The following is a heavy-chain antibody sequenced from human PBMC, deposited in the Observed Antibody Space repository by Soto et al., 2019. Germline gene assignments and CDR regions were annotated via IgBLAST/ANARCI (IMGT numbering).Heavy chain of an antibody. J-gene: IGHJ5*02. CDR2: IYSGGST. CDR3: ARVQSYYGSGGGVDP. D-gene: IGHD3-10*01. CDR1: GFTVSSNY. Sequence: GGSLRLSCAASGFTVSSNYMSWVRQAPGKGLEWVSVIYSGGSTYYADSVKGRFTISRDNSKNTLYLQMNSLRAEDTAVYYCARVQSYYGSGGGVDPWGQGTLVTVSS. V-gene: IGHV3-66*01.